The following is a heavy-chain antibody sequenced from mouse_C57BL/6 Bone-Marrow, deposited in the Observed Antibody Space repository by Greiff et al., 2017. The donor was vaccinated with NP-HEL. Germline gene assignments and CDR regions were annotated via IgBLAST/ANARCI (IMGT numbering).Heavy chain of an antibody. Sequence: EVHLVESGGGLVQPGESLKLSCESYEYEFPSYDMSWVRKTPEKRLELVAAINSDGGSTYYPDTLERRFIISRDNTKKTLYLQMSSLRSEDTALDYWTYYNNSHFDYWGQGTTLTVSS. V-gene: IGHV5-2*01. J-gene: IGHJ2*01. CDR1: EYEFPSYD. CDR3: TYYNNSHFDY. CDR2: INSDGGST. D-gene: IGHD2-5*01.